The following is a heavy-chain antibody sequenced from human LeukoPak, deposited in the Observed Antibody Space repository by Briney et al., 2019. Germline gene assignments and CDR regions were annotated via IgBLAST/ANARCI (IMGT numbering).Heavy chain of an antibody. CDR1: GFTFSSYG. D-gene: IGHD3-10*01. Sequence: GGSLRLSCAASGFTFSSYGMHWVRQAPGKGLEGVAVISYDGSNKYYADSVKGRFTISRDNSKNTLYLQMNSLRAEDTAVYYCARGGYGSGSYYQLYWGQGTLVTVSS. V-gene: IGHV3-30*03. J-gene: IGHJ4*02. CDR2: ISYDGSNK. CDR3: ARGGYGSGSYYQLY.